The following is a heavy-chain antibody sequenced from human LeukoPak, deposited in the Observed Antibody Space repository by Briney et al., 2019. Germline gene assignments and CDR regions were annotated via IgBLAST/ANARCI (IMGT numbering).Heavy chain of an antibody. CDR2: MNPNSGNT. J-gene: IGHJ6*02. Sequence: ASAKVSCKASGYTFTSYDINWVRQATGQGLEWMGWMNPNSGNTGYAQKFQGRVTMTRNTSISTAYMELSSLRSDDTAVYYCARGPDRVAGSGDYYGMDVWGQGTTVTVSS. D-gene: IGHD6-13*01. CDR1: GYTFTSYD. CDR3: ARGPDRVAGSGDYYGMDV. V-gene: IGHV1-8*01.